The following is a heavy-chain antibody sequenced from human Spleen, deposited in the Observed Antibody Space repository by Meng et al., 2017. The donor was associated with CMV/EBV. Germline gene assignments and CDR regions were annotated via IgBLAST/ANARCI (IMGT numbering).Heavy chain of an antibody. J-gene: IGHJ2*01. V-gene: IGHV4-31*02. D-gene: IGHD6-13*01. Sequence: GSISSGGYYWSWIRQQPGKGLEWIGYIYYSGSTYYKPSLKSRVTISVDTSKNQFSLKLSSVTAADTAVYYCARAVSSSWPTYWYFDLWGRGTLVTVSS. CDR3: ARAVSSSWPTYWYFDL. CDR2: IYYSGST. CDR1: GSISSGGYY.